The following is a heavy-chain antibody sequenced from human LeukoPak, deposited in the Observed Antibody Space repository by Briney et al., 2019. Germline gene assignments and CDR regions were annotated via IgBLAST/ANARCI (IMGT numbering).Heavy chain of an antibody. CDR3: ARDLDGDQTDAFDI. J-gene: IGHJ3*02. D-gene: IGHD4-17*01. Sequence: ASVKVSCKASGYTFTSYGISWVRQAPGQGLEWMGWISAYNGNTNYAQKLQGRVTMTTDTSTSTAYMELRSLRSDDTAVYYCARDLDGDQTDAFDIWGQGTMVTVSS. CDR1: GYTFTSYG. CDR2: ISAYNGNT. V-gene: IGHV1-18*01.